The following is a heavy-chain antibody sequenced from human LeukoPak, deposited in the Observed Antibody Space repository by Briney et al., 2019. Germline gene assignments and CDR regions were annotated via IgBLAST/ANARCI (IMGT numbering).Heavy chain of an antibody. Sequence: PGGSLRLSCAASGFTFSSYWMSWVRQAPGKGLEWVANIKQDGSEKYYADSVKGRFTISRDNSKNTLYLQMSSLRAGDTAVYYCAREDGGGAYNWFDPWGQGTLVTVSS. V-gene: IGHV3-7*01. CDR1: GFTFSSYW. J-gene: IGHJ5*02. D-gene: IGHD3-10*01. CDR2: IKQDGSEK. CDR3: AREDGGGAYNWFDP.